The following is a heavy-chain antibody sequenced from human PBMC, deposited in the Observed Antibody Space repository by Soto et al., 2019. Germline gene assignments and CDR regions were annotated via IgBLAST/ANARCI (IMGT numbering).Heavy chain of an antibody. J-gene: IGHJ4*02. CDR1: GFAFNIYA. V-gene: IGHV3-30-3*01. CDR2: ISHDGTNR. CDR3: ARSSGVPTPDFDS. Sequence: GGSLRLSCAASGFAFNIYAIHWVRQAPGKGLEWVAVISHDGTNRYYTDFVRGRFTISRDNSKHTVYMEMDRLRADDTAVYYCARSSGVPTPDFDSWGQGTLVTVSS. D-gene: IGHD3-3*01.